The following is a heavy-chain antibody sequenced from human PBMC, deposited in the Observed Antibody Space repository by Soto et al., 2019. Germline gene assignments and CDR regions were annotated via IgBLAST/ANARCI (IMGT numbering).Heavy chain of an antibody. J-gene: IGHJ4*02. CDR3: ARDPFAVANIDY. CDR1: GYTFTSYY. V-gene: IGHV1-46*01. Sequence: ASVKVSCKASGYTFTSYYMHWVRQAPGQGLEWMGIINPSGGGTTYAQKFQGRVTMTRDTSTTTFYMQLSSLRSEDTAVYYCARDPFAVANIDYWGQGTLVTVSS. D-gene: IGHD6-19*01. CDR2: INPSGGGT.